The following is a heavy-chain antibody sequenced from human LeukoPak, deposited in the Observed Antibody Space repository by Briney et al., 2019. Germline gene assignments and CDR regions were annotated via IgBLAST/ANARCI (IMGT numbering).Heavy chain of an antibody. CDR1: GYTLTELS. Sequence: ASVKVSCKVSGYTLTELSMHWVRQAPGKGLEWMGGFDPEDGETIYAQKFQGRVTMTKDTSTDTAYMELSSLRSEDTAVYYCATDPGAVAGTGLYYFDYWGQGTLVTVSS. CDR3: ATDPGAVAGTGLYYFDY. V-gene: IGHV1-24*01. D-gene: IGHD6-19*01. CDR2: FDPEDGET. J-gene: IGHJ4*02.